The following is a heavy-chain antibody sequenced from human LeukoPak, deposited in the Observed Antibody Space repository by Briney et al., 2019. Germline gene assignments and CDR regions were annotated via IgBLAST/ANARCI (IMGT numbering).Heavy chain of an antibody. CDR2: IYHSGRT. D-gene: IGHD3-22*01. Sequence: SETLSLTCLVSGYSISSGSCWGWIRQPPGKGLEWIGTIYHSGRTYYNPSLKSRVTISVDTSKNQFSLKLNSVTAADTAVYYCARARKGDYYDSSPLYYFDYWGQGTLVTVSS. CDR1: GYSISSGSC. V-gene: IGHV4-38-2*02. CDR3: ARARKGDYYDSSPLYYFDY. J-gene: IGHJ4*02.